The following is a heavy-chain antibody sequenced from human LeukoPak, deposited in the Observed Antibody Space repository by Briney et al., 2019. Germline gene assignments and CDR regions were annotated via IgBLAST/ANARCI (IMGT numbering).Heavy chain of an antibody. CDR1: GFTVSSNY. J-gene: IGHJ4*02. Sequence: GGSLRLSCAASGFTVSSNYMSWVRQAPGKGLEWVSVIYSGGSTYYADSVKGRFTISRDNSKNTLYLQMNSLRAEDTAVYYCARAGPNRSSDYWGQGTLVTVSS. V-gene: IGHV3-53*01. CDR3: ARAGPNRSSDY. D-gene: IGHD3-10*01. CDR2: IYSGGST.